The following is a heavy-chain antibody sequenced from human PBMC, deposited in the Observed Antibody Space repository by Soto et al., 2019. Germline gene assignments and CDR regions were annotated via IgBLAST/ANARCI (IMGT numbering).Heavy chain of an antibody. CDR2: ISSSGSTI. J-gene: IGHJ4*02. V-gene: IGHV3-11*01. CDR1: GFTFSDYY. D-gene: IGHD1-26*01. CDR3: ARDQWELLRSEYADVDD. Sequence: QVQLVESGGGLVKPGGSLRLSCAASGFTFSDYYMSWIRQAPGKGLEWVSYISSSGSTIYYADSVKGRFTISRDNAKNSLDLQMNSLRAEDTAVYYCARDQWELLRSEYADVDDWGQGTLVTVSS.